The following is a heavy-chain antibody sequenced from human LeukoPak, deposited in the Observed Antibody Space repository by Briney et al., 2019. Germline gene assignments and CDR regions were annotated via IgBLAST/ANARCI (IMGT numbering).Heavy chain of an antibody. J-gene: IGHJ4*02. CDR1: GGSISSYY. CDR2: IYYSGST. V-gene: IGHV4-59*01. Sequence: PSETLSLTCTVSGGSISSYYWSWIRQPPGKGLEWIGYIYYSGSTNYNPSLKSRVTISVDTSKNQFSLKLSSVTAADTAVYYCARGIGGIVVVAHYDYWGQGTLVTVSS. D-gene: IGHD3-22*01. CDR3: ARGIGGIVVVAHYDY.